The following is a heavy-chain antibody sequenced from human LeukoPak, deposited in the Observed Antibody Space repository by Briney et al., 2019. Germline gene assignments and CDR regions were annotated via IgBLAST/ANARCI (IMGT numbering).Heavy chain of an antibody. CDR1: GDSVRTSNSY. Sequence: SETLSLTCTVSGDSVRTSNSYWGWIRQPPGKGLEWIGSMYYSGNTYYNPSLKSRVTISVDTSKNQLSLRLSSVTAADTAVYYCARHPHYYFDNSARWGQRTLVTVSS. J-gene: IGHJ4*02. D-gene: IGHD3-22*01. CDR3: ARHPHYYFDNSAR. V-gene: IGHV4-39*01. CDR2: MYYSGNT.